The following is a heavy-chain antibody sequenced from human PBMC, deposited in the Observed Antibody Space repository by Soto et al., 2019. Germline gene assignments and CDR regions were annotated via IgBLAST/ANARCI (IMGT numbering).Heavy chain of an antibody. D-gene: IGHD5-12*01. V-gene: IGHV3-30*18. J-gene: IGHJ4*02. CDR3: AKDRQKDSGYSFDY. CDR1: GFTFSSYG. CDR2: ISYDGSNK. Sequence: GGSLRLSCAASGFTFSSYGMHWVRQAPGKGLECVAVISYDGSNKYYADSVKGRFTISRDNSKNTLYLQMNSLRAEDTAVYYCAKDRQKDSGYSFDYWGQGTLVTVSS.